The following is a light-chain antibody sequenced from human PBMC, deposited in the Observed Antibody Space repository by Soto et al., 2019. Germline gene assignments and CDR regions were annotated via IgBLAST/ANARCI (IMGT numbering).Light chain of an antibody. V-gene: IGLV2-8*01. J-gene: IGLJ3*02. CDR2: EVS. Sequence: QSALTQPPSASGSPGQSVTISCTGSSSDVGAYNYVSWYQQHPAKAPRLMIYEVSKRPSGVPDRFSGSKSGNVASLTVSGLQAEDEGVYYCSSFAGSNNWVFGGGTKLTVL. CDR1: SSDVGAYNY. CDR3: SSFAGSNNWV.